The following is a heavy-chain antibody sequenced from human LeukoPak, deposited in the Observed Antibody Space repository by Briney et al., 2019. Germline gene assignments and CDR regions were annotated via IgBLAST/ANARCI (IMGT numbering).Heavy chain of an antibody. D-gene: IGHD1-26*01. J-gene: IGHJ5*02. CDR2: INPSGGTT. CDR1: GYTFTSYY. Sequence: ASVKVSCKASGYTFTSYYMHWVRQAPGRGLEWMGMINPSGGTTSYAQKFQGRVTMTRDMSTGTVYMELSSLRSEDTAVYYCARGQGATVPQVGKNWFDPWGQGTWVIVSS. CDR3: ARGQGATVPQVGKNWFDP. V-gene: IGHV1-46*01.